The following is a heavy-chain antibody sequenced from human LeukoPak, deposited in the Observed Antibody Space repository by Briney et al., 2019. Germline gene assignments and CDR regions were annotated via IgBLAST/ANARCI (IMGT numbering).Heavy chain of an antibody. D-gene: IGHD6-13*01. J-gene: IGHJ4*02. V-gene: IGHV4-39*07. CDR1: GGSISSSSYY. CDR2: IYYSGST. Sequence: SETLSLTCTVSGGSISSSSYYWGWIRQPPGKGLEWIGSIYYSGSTYYNPSLKSRVTISVDTSKNQFSLKLSSVTAADTAVYYCARGLSSWYLFDYWGQGTLVTVSS. CDR3: ARGLSSWYLFDY.